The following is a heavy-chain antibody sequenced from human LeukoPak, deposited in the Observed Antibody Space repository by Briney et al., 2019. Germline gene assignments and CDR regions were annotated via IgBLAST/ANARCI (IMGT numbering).Heavy chain of an antibody. CDR2: ISSSSSYI. J-gene: IGHJ6*01. Sequence: GGSLRLSCAASGFTFSSYSMNWVRQAPGKGLEWVSSISSSSSYIYYADSVKGRFTISRDNAKNSLYLQMSSLRAEDTAVYYCARVKDSSGGMDVWGQGTTVTVSS. D-gene: IGHD6-19*01. CDR3: ARVKDSSGGMDV. CDR1: GFTFSSYS. V-gene: IGHV3-21*01.